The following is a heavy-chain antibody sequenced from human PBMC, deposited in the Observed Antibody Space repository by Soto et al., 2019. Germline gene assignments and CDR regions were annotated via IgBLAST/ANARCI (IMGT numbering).Heavy chain of an antibody. CDR2: IYYSGRT. V-gene: IGHV4-61*01. CDR3: ARRITMVRGGAYYYYYYGRDV. CDR1: GGSVSSGSYY. J-gene: IGHJ6*02. Sequence: SETLSLTCTVSGGSVSSGSYYWSWIRQPPGKGLEWIGYIYYSGRTNYNPSLKRRVTISVDTSKPQFSLQLSSVTAADTAVYYCARRITMVRGGAYYYYYYGRDVWGQGTTVTVSS. D-gene: IGHD3-10*01.